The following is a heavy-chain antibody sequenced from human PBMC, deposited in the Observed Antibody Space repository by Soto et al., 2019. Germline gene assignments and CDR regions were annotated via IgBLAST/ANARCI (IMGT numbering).Heavy chain of an antibody. D-gene: IGHD1-1*01. J-gene: IGHJ6*02. CDR2: ISAYNGNT. Sequence: SVKVSCKASGYNFTSYGISWVRQAPGQGLEWMGWISAYNGNTNYAQKLPGRVTMTTDTSTSTAYMELRSLRSDDTAVYYCARAELERGEVGYFGMDVWGQGTRVTVSS. V-gene: IGHV1-18*01. CDR3: ARAELERGEVGYFGMDV. CDR1: GYNFTSYG.